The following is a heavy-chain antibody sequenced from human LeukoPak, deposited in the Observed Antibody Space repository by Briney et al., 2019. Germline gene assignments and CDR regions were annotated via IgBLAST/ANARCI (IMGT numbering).Heavy chain of an antibody. V-gene: IGHV1-69*13. CDR2: IIPIFATA. CDR3: ARGDLATGSYYNS. CDR1: GGTFSSYA. Sequence: SVKVSCKASGGTFSSYAISWVRQAPGQGLEWMGGIIPIFATANYAQKFQGRVTITADESTSTAFMELSSLRSEDTAVYYCARGDLATGSYYNSWGQGTLVTVSS. J-gene: IGHJ4*02. D-gene: IGHD3-10*01.